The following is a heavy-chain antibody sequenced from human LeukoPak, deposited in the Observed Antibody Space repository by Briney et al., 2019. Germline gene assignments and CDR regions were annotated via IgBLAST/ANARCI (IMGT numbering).Heavy chain of an antibody. CDR2: IYYSGST. J-gene: IGHJ4*02. CDR1: GGSISSYY. Sequence: SETLSLTCTVSGGSISSYYWSWIRQPPGKGLEWIGYIYYSGSTNYNPSLKSRVTISVDTSKNQFSLKLSSVTAADTAVYYCASGLLWFGEATLDYWGQGTLVTVSS. D-gene: IGHD3-10*01. V-gene: IGHV4-59*08. CDR3: ASGLLWFGEATLDY.